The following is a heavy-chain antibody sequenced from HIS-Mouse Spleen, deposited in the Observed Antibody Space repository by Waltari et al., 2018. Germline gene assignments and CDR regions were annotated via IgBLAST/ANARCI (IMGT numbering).Heavy chain of an antibody. CDR1: GGSTSSSSHY. CDR3: AREIPYSSSWYDWYFDL. V-gene: IGHV4-39*07. J-gene: IGHJ2*01. CDR2: IYYTGST. Sequence: QLQLQESGPGLVKPSETLSLTCTFSGGSTSSSSHYWGWTRQPPGKGREWIGSIYYTGSTYYNPSLKSRVTISVDTSKNQFSLKLSSVTAADTAVYYCAREIPYSSSWYDWYFDLWGRGTLVTVSS. D-gene: IGHD6-13*01.